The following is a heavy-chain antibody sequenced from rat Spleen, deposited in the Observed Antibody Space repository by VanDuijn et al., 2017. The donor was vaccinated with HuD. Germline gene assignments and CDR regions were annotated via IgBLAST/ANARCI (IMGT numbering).Heavy chain of an antibody. Sequence: EVKLVESGGGLVQPGRSMKLSCAASGFTFSSFALAWVRQAPTKGLEWVASISYDGGNTYYRDSVKGRFTISRDNAKSSLYLQMDSLRSEDTATYYCATGGIIRGTRWFAYWGQGTLVTVSS. V-gene: IGHV5-20*01. J-gene: IGHJ3*01. D-gene: IGHD4-3*01. CDR1: GFTFSSFA. CDR3: ATGGIIRGTRWFAY. CDR2: ISYDGGNT.